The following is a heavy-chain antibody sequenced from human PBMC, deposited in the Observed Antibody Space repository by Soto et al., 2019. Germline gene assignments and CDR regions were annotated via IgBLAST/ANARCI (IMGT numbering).Heavy chain of an antibody. CDR1: GFTFRSFT. V-gene: IGHV3-21*01. J-gene: IGHJ5*02. Sequence: PGGSLRLSCAASGFTFRSFTMNWVRQAPGKGLEWVSTISSNSAYIYYTDALRGRFTTSRDNAKNSLHLQMNGLRAEDTAVYYCTRDASRDSSARGWFDPWG. D-gene: IGHD6-13*01. CDR2: ISSNSAYI. CDR3: TRDASRDSSARGWFDP.